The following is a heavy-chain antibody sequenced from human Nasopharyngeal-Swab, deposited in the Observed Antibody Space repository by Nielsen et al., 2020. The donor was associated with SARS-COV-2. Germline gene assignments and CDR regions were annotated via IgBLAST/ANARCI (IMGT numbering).Heavy chain of an antibody. CDR1: GFTFSSYA. Sequence: GGSLRLSCAASGFTFSSYAVSWVRQAPGKGLEWVSAISGSGGSTYYADSVKGRFTISRDNSKNTLYLQMNSLRAEDTAVYYCARGGYSYGLYYYYYYMDVWGKGTTVTVSS. CDR3: ARGGYSYGLYYYYYYMDV. CDR2: ISGSGGST. J-gene: IGHJ6*03. D-gene: IGHD5-18*01. V-gene: IGHV3-23*01.